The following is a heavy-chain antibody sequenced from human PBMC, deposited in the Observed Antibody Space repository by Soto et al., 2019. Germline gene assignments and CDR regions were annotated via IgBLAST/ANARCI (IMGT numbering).Heavy chain of an antibody. CDR1: GGSISSYY. V-gene: IGHV4-59*01. Sequence: NPSETLSLTCTVSGGSISSYYWSWIRQPPGKGLEWIGYIYYSGSTNYNPSLKSRVTISVDTSKNQFSLKLSSVTAADTAVYYCARVPMLADYYYGMDVWGQGTTVTVSS. CDR3: ARVPMLADYYYGMDV. CDR2: IYYSGST. D-gene: IGHD2-8*01. J-gene: IGHJ6*02.